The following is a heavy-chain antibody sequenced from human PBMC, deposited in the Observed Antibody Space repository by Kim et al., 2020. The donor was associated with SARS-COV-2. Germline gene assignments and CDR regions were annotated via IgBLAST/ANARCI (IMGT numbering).Heavy chain of an antibody. CDR2: IKQDGSEK. D-gene: IGHD3-10*01. J-gene: IGHJ6*04. CDR3: ARVAPITMVRGVIPYYSYGMDV. CDR1: GFTFSSYW. Sequence: GGSLRLSCAASGFTFSSYWMSWVRQAPGKGLEWVANIKQDGSEKYYVDSVKGRFTISRDNAKNSLYLQMNSLRAEDTAVYYCARVAPITMVRGVIPYYSYGMDVWGEGATVTVSS. V-gene: IGHV3-7*03.